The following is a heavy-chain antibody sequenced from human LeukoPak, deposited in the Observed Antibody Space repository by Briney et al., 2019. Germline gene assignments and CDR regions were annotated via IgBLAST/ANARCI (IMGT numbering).Heavy chain of an antibody. J-gene: IGHJ4*02. CDR1: GFTFSNYA. V-gene: IGHV3-23*01. CDR2: LNGGRT. D-gene: IGHD2-2*03. CDR3: VKEVTGYGYFDY. Sequence: PGGSLRLSCVASGFTFSNYAMSWVRQAPGKGLEWIAALNGGRTFFQDSVRGRFTISRDNSKNTLYPQLNSLRGDDTAVYCVKEVTGYGYFDYWAGEPWSPSPQ.